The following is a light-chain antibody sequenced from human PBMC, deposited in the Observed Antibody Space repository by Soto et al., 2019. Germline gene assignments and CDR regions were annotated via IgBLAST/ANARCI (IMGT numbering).Light chain of an antibody. CDR2: GGS. CDR3: QQYYSSRT. Sequence: EIVLTQSPGTVSLSPGERATLSCRASRSVGSRWLAWYQQKPGQAPRVLIYGGSNRATGIPDRFSGSGSGTDFTLTITRLEPEDFAVYYFQQYYSSRTFGQGTKVEMK. J-gene: IGKJ1*01. CDR1: RSVGSRW. V-gene: IGKV3-20*01.